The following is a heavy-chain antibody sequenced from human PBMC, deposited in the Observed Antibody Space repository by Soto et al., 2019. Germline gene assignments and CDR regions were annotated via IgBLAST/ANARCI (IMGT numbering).Heavy chain of an antibody. Sequence: GGSLRLSCAASGFTFSSYSMNWFRQAPWKWLEWVSSISSSSSYIYYADSVKGRFTISRDNAKNSLYLQMNSLRAEDTAVYYCARVDCSSTSCPTYYYYGMDVWGQGTTVTVSS. J-gene: IGHJ6*02. D-gene: IGHD2-2*01. V-gene: IGHV3-21*01. CDR3: ARVDCSSTSCPTYYYYGMDV. CDR2: ISSSSSYI. CDR1: GFTFSSYS.